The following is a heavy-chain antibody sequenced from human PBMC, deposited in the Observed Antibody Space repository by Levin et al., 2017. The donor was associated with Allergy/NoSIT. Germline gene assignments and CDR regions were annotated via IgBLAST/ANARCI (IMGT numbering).Heavy chain of an antibody. J-gene: IGHJ4*02. CDR1: GFTFSSYG. CDR3: AKRVLYSAPSAYFDH. CDR2: IGDSGINT. Sequence: GGSLRLSCVASGFTFSSYGMNWVRQAPGKGLEWVSSIGDSGINTYYADSVKGRFTVSRDNSKNTLYLQLNSLRAEDTAVYYCAKRVLYSAPSAYFDHWGQGTLVTVSS. D-gene: IGHD1-26*01. V-gene: IGHV3-23*01.